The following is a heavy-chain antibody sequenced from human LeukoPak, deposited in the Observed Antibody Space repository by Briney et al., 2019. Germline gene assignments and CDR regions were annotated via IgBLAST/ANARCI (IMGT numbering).Heavy chain of an antibody. CDR2: ISYDGSNK. D-gene: IGHD2-15*01. V-gene: IGHV3-30*04. Sequence: GGSLRLSCAASGFTFSSYAMHWVRQAPGKGLEWVAVISYDGSNKYYADSVKGRFTISRDNSKNTLYLQMNSLRAEDTAVYYCAREGISAATDYFDYWGQGTLVTVSP. CDR1: GFTFSSYA. CDR3: AREGISAATDYFDY. J-gene: IGHJ4*02.